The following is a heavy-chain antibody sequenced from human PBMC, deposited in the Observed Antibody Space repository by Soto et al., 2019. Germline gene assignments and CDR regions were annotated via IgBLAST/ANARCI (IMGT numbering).Heavy chain of an antibody. D-gene: IGHD1-26*01. CDR2: ISSSAGTI. V-gene: IGHV3-48*02. CDR3: ARDPYRSATVGTGYWFYYGMDV. CDR1: GFIFGGYS. J-gene: IGHJ6*02. Sequence: GGSLRLSCAASGFIFGGYSMNWVRQAPGKGLEWVSYISSSAGTIYYADSVKGRFTISRDNAKNSLYLQMNSLRDEDTAVYYCARDPYRSATVGTGYWFYYGMDVWGQGTTVTV.